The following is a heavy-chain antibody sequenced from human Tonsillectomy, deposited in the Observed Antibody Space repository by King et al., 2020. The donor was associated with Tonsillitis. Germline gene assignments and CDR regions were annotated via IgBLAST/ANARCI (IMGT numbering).Heavy chain of an antibody. CDR1: GGSFSGYY. Sequence: VQLQQWGAGLLKPSETLSLTCAVYGGSFSGYYWSWIRQTPGKGLEWIGEINHSGSTNYNPSLKSRATISVDTAKNQFSLKLRSVTAADTAAFYCARGQITAGPRSFYYYYMDVWGKGTTVTVSS. CDR3: ARGQITAGPRSFYYYYMDV. V-gene: IGHV4-34*01. J-gene: IGHJ6*03. CDR2: INHSGST. D-gene: IGHD6-13*01.